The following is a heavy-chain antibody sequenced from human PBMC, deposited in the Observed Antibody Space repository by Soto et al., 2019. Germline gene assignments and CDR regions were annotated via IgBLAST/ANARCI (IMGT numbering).Heavy chain of an antibody. V-gene: IGHV3-15*07. CDR1: GFSFSDAW. J-gene: IGHJ4*02. D-gene: IGHD2-21*01. CDR2: IKSKFNGGTT. Sequence: EVQLVESVGDLVRPGGSLRLSCAACGFSFSDAWIHWVRQAPGKGPEWVGRIKSKFNGGTTDYAAPVKGRFTISRDDSRRTLYLQMDSLRIEDTAMYYCTVQSITTRGAHFWGQGTLVTVSS. CDR3: TVQSITTRGAHF.